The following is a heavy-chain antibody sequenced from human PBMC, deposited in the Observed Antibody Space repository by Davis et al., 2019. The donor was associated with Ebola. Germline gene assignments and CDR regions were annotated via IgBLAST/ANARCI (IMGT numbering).Heavy chain of an antibody. D-gene: IGHD6-19*01. CDR2: IRFDGSEK. CDR1: GFTFNRYG. J-gene: IGHJ4*02. V-gene: IGHV3-30*02. CDR3: AKGDNSGWYGVDY. Sequence: PGGSLRLSCAASGFTFNRYGMFWVRQAPGKGLEWVAFIRFDGSEKYYADSVKGRFTISRENSKATLDLQMNSLRAEDTAVYYCAKGDNSGWYGVDYWGQGTLVTVSS.